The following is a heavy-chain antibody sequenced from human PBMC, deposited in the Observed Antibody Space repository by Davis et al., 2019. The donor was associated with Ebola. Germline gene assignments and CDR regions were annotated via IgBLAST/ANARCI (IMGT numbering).Heavy chain of an antibody. J-gene: IGHJ5*02. D-gene: IGHD2-2*01. CDR3: ARAFPPIIVVPIAISMFDP. CDR1: GYTFTSYG. Sequence: AASVKVSCKASGYTFTSYGINWVRQAPGQGLEWMGWINTNTGNPTYAQGFTGRFVFSLDTSVSTAYLQISSLKTEDTAVYYCARAFPPIIVVPIAISMFDPWGQGTLVTVSS. CDR2: INTNTGNP. V-gene: IGHV7-4-1*02.